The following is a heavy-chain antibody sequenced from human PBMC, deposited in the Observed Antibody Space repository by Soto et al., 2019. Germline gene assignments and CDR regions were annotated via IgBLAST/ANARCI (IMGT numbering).Heavy chain of an antibody. J-gene: IGHJ5*02. CDR3: ARYYSVSGSYVPWFDA. D-gene: IGHD3-10*01. CDR1: RSTVTNNY. V-gene: IGHV3-66*01. CDR2: FYVNGYR. Sequence: DVQLVESGGGLVQPGGSLKLSCAASRSTVTNNYMGWVRQAPGKGLEGVSVFYVNGYRYYADSVKGRFTISRDSSKNTVYLQMNSLRAEDTAVYFCARYYSVSGSYVPWFDARGQGTLVTVSS.